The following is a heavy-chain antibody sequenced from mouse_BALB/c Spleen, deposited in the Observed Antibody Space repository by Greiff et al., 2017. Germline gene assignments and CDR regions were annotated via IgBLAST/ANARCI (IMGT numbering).Heavy chain of an antibody. CDR3: ARFRTGTWYFDV. CDR1: GYTFSSYW. CDR2: ILPGSGST. V-gene: IGHV1-9*01. Sequence: QVQLQQPGAELVMPGASVKMSCKATGYTFSSYWIEWVKQRPGHGLEWIGEILPGSGSTNYNEKFKGKATFTADTSSNTAYMQLSSLTSEDSAVYYCARFRTGTWYFDVWGAGTTVTVSS. D-gene: IGHD4-1*01. J-gene: IGHJ1*01.